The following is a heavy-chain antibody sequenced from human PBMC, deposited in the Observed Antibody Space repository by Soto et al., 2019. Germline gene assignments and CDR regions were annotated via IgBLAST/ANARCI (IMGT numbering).Heavy chain of an antibody. CDR2: IIPIFGTA. J-gene: IGHJ3*02. CDR1: GGTFSSYA. V-gene: IGHV1-69*13. CDR3: ARERGGYCISTSCPRTAFDI. D-gene: IGHD2-2*01. Sequence: SVKVSCKASGGTFSSYAISWVRQAPGQGLEWMGGIIPIFGTANYAQKFQGRVTITADESTSTAYMGLSSLRSEDTAVYYCARERGGYCISTSCPRTAFDIWGQGTMVTVSS.